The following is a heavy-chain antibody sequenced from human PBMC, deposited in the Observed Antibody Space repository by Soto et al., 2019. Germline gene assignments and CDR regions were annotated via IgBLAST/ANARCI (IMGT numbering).Heavy chain of an antibody. CDR3: ASDLKIAVAGVHYDAFDI. D-gene: IGHD2-2*01. V-gene: IGHV3-7*01. CDR2: INQDGSVK. J-gene: IGHJ3*02. CDR1: GFTFETYW. Sequence: GGSLRLSCAASGFTFETYWMTWVRQAPGKGLEWVANINQDGSVKHYVDSVKGRFTISRDNAKNSLYLQMNSLRAEDTAVYYCASDLKIAVAGVHYDAFDIWGQGTLVTVSS.